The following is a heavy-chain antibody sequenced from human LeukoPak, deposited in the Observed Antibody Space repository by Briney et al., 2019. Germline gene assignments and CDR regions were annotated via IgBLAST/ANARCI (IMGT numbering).Heavy chain of an antibody. Sequence: PGGSLRLSCAVSGFTFSTYEMNWVRQAPGKGLEWVSYISSGGSTIYYADSVKGRFTISRDNAKNSLYLQMNSLRAEDTAVYYCARDQKYFNAFDIWGQGTMVTVS. V-gene: IGHV3-48*03. CDR3: ARDQKYFNAFDI. J-gene: IGHJ3*02. CDR1: GFTFSTYE. CDR2: ISSGGSTI. D-gene: IGHD3-10*01.